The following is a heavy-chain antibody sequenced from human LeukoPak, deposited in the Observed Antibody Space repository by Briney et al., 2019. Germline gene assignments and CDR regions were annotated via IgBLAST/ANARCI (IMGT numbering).Heavy chain of an antibody. J-gene: IGHJ6*02. CDR1: GYTLTSYY. D-gene: IGHD1-26*01. V-gene: IGHV1-46*01. CDR3: AREWVSGYYYGMDV. CDR2: INPSGGST. Sequence: ASVKVSCTVSGYTLTSYYMHWVRQAPGQGLEWMGIINPSGGSTSSAQKFQGRVTMTRDTSTTTVYMELSSLRSEDTAVYYGAREWVSGYYYGMDVWGQGTTVTVSS.